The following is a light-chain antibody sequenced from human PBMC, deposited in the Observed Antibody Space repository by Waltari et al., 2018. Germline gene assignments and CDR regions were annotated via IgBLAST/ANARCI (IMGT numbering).Light chain of an antibody. J-gene: IGKJ4*01. Sequence: DIQMTQSPSTLSASVGDRVTTTCRASQSILTWLAWYQQKPGQAPRLLIYKASNLQSGVSSRFSGSGSGTEFTLTISSLQPDDFATYYCQQYNTYSPGPAFGGGTKVEIK. CDR2: KAS. V-gene: IGKV1-5*03. CDR1: QSILTW. CDR3: QQYNTYSPGPA.